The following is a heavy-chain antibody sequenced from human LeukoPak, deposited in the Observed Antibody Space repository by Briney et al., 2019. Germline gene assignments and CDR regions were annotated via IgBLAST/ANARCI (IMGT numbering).Heavy chain of an antibody. CDR1: GYTFTSYG. J-gene: IGHJ4*02. Sequence: ASVKVSCKASGYTFTSYGIRWVRQAPGQGLEWMGWISAYNGNTNYAQKLQGRVTMTTDTSTSTAYMELRSLRSDDTAVYYCARDRDSSGWYVGQPDYWGQGTLVTVSS. V-gene: IGHV1-18*01. D-gene: IGHD6-19*01. CDR2: ISAYNGNT. CDR3: ARDRDSSGWYVGQPDY.